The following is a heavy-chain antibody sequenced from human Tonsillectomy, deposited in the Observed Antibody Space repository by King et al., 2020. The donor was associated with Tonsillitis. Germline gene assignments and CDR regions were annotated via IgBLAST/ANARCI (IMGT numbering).Heavy chain of an antibody. CDR1: GGTFTSYA. Sequence: VQLVESGAEVKKPGSSVKVSCKASGGTFTSYAINWVRQAPGHGLEWMGGIIPIFGTANYAQKFQGRVTITADESTSTGYMEVSSLRSEDTAVYYCARGIYGSGTHYYFYFYMDVWGKGTTVTVSS. CDR2: IIPIFGTA. J-gene: IGHJ6*03. V-gene: IGHV1-69*01. D-gene: IGHD3-10*01. CDR3: ARGIYGSGTHYYFYFYMDV.